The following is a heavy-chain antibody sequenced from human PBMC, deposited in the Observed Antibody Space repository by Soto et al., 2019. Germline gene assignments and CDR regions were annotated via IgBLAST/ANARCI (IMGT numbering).Heavy chain of an antibody. V-gene: IGHV4-30-4*01. CDR1: GGSISSGDYY. J-gene: IGHJ5*02. Sequence: QVQLQESGPGLVKPSQTLSLTCTVSGGSISSGDYYWSWIRQPPGKGLEWIGYIYYSGSSYYIPSLKSRVSISIDTSKNQFSLKLSSVTAADTAVYYCARSRISIFGILIIGSSFDPWGQGALVTVSS. CDR2: IYYSGSS. CDR3: ARSRISIFGILIIGSSFDP. D-gene: IGHD3-3*01.